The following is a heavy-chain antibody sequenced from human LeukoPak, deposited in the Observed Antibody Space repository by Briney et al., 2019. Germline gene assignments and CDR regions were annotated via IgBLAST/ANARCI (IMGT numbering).Heavy chain of an antibody. CDR1: GGSISGYY. Sequence: KSSETLSLTCTVSGGSISGYYWSWIRQPPGEGLEWIGYIYNTGSTNYKSSLKSRVTMSLDTSKNQFSLRLNSVTAADTAVYYCASSYYDFWSDTYYFEYWGQGTLVTVSS. V-gene: IGHV4-59*01. D-gene: IGHD3-3*01. J-gene: IGHJ4*02. CDR3: ASSYYDFWSDTYYFEY. CDR2: IYNTGST.